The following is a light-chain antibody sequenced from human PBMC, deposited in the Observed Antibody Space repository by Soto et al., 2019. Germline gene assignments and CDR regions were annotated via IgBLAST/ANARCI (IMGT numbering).Light chain of an antibody. CDR2: QVT. CDR1: SSDVGGWKY. CDR3: AARDDSLNGHV. Sequence: QSVLTQPPSASGSAGQSVTISCTGTSSDVGGWKYVSWYHQYPGKAPKLLIYQVTKRPSGVPDRFSGSKSGTSASLAISGLPSEDEPDYYCAARDDSLNGHVFGTGTKVTVL. V-gene: IGLV2-8*01. J-gene: IGLJ1*01.